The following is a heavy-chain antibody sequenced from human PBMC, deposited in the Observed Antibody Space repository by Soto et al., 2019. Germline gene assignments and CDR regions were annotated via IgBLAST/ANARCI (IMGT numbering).Heavy chain of an antibody. CDR3: ASSHAGAHRAAAVH. Sequence: SETLSLTCAVYGGSFSGYYWSWIRQPPGKGLEWIGEINHSGSTNYNPSLKSRVTISVDRSKNQFSLKLSSVTAADTAVYYCASSHAGAHRAAAVHWGQGTLVTVSS. CDR1: GGSFSGYY. CDR2: INHSGST. J-gene: IGHJ4*02. V-gene: IGHV4-34*01. D-gene: IGHD6-13*01.